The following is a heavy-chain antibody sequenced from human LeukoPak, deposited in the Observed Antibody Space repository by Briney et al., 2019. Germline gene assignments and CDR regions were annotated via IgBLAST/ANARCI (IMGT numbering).Heavy chain of an antibody. Sequence: ASVKVSCKASGYTFTSYYMHWVRQAPGQGLEWMGIINPSGGSTSYAQKFQGRVTMTRDTSTSTVYMELSSLRSEDTAVYYCARVGTMVRGVTRLGYWGQGTLVTVSS. V-gene: IGHV1-46*01. J-gene: IGHJ4*02. CDR3: ARVGTMVRGVTRLGY. D-gene: IGHD3-10*01. CDR1: GYTFTSYY. CDR2: INPSGGST.